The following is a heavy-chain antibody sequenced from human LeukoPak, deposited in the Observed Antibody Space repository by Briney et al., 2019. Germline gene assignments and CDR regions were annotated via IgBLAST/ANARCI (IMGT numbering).Heavy chain of an antibody. CDR1: GFTFSSYA. CDR3: ARDDCSSTSCYVGYYYGMDV. V-gene: IGHV3-30-3*01. J-gene: IGHJ6*02. D-gene: IGHD2-2*01. CDR2: ISYDGSNK. Sequence: GGSLRPSCAASGFTFSSYAMHWVRQAPGKGLEWVAVISYDGSNKYYADSVKGRFTISRDNSKNTLYLQMNSLRAEDTAVYYCARDDCSSTSCYVGYYYGMDVWGQGTTVTVSS.